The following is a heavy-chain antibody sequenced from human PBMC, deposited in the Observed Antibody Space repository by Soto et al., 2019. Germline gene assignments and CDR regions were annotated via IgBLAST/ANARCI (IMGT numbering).Heavy chain of an antibody. Sequence: SVKVSCKASGGTFSTYAFNWVRQAPGQGLVWMGTIIPIFGTATYAQRFQGRVTITADASTSTAYMELSSLRSEDTAMYYCARPLYYYDTSDSPYAFDIWGQGTLVTVSS. CDR1: GGTFSTYA. CDR2: IIPIFGTA. D-gene: IGHD3-22*01. V-gene: IGHV1-69*13. J-gene: IGHJ3*02. CDR3: ARPLYYYDTSDSPYAFDI.